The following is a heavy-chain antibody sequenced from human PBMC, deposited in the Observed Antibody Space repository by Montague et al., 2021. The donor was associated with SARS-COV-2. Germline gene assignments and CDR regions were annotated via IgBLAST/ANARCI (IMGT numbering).Heavy chain of an antibody. CDR1: GGSISSSSYY. D-gene: IGHD3-10*01. J-gene: IGHJ4*02. CDR3: ARADYYGSLEN. CDR2: IYYSGTT. Sequence: SETLSPTCTVSGGSISSSSYYWGWIRQPPGKGLEWIGTIYYSGTTYYNPSLKSRVTISINTSRNKFSLNLKSVTAADTAVYYCARADYYGSLENWGQGTLVPVSS. V-gene: IGHV4-39*01.